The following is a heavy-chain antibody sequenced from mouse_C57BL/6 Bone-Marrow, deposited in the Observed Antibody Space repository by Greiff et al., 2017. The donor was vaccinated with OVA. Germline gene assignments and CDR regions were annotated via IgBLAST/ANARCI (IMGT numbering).Heavy chain of an antibody. J-gene: IGHJ4*01. CDR2: INPNNGGT. Sequence: EVQLQQSGPELVKPGASVKMSCKASGYTFTDYNMHWVKQSHGKSLEWIGYINPNNGGTSYNQKFKGKATLTVNKSSSTAYMELRSLTSEDSAVYYCARQGYGIFYYAMDYWGQGTSVTVSS. CDR1: GYTFTDYN. V-gene: IGHV1-22*01. CDR3: ARQGYGIFYYAMDY. D-gene: IGHD1-1*02.